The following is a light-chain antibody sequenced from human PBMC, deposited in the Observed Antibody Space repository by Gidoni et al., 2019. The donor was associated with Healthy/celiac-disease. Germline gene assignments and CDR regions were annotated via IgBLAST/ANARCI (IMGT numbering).Light chain of an antibody. CDR2: KAS. J-gene: IGKJ1*01. V-gene: IGKV1-5*03. CDR1: QSISSW. CDR3: QQYNSYPWT. Sequence: DIQMTQSPSTLPASVGDRVTITCRASQSISSWLAWYQQKPGKAPKLLIYKASSLESGVPSRFSGSGSGTEFTLTISSLQPDDFATYYYQQYNSYPWTFGQGTKVEIK.